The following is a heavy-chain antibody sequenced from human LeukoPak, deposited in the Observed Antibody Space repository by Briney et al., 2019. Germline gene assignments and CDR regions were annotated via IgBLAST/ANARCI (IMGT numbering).Heavy chain of an antibody. Sequence: GRSLRLSCAASGFTFSSYGMHWVRQAPGKGLERVAVIWYDGSNKYYADSVKGRFTISRDNSKNTLYLQMNSLRAEDTAVYYCARELPWNYFDYWGQGTLVTVSS. CDR3: ARELPWNYFDY. V-gene: IGHV3-33*01. D-gene: IGHD1-1*01. CDR1: GFTFSSYG. CDR2: IWYDGSNK. J-gene: IGHJ4*02.